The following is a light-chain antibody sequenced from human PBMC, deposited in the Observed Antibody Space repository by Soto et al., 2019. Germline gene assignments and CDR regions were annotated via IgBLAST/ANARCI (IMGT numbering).Light chain of an antibody. CDR3: LQATHRPYT. J-gene: IGKJ2*01. V-gene: IGKV2-30*02. Sequence: DVVMTQSPLSLSVTLGQPASISCRSSQSLVHSDGNTYFLWFQQRPGQSPRRLIYKVSNRGAGAPDRVSGSGSGVDFTMKISRVEVEDVVVYYCLQATHRPYTFGQGTNLEIK. CDR2: KVS. CDR1: QSLVHSDGNTY.